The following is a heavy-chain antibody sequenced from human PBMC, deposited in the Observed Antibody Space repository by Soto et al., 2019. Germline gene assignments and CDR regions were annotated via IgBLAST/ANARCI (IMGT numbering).Heavy chain of an antibody. J-gene: IGHJ4*02. CDR2: SKNKVSGYAT. V-gene: IGHV3-72*01. D-gene: IGHD3-16*01. CDR3: ASAIIFGGVMDY. Sequence: EVQLVESGGGLVQPGGSLRLSCAASGFTFSEYYMDWVRQAPGKGLEWVGRSKNKVSGYATEYAASVKGRFTISRDDSKNSLYLQMNSLKSEDTAVYYCASAIIFGGVMDYCGQGTLVTVSS. CDR1: GFTFSEYY.